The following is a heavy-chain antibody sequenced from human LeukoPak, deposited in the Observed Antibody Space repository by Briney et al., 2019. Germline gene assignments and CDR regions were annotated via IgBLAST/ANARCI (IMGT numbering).Heavy chain of an antibody. V-gene: IGHV3-7*03. CDR1: GFIFSNYY. CDR2: IKQDGSEK. J-gene: IGHJ6*02. Sequence: GGSLRLSCAASGFIFSNYYMNWVRQAPGKGLEWVAHIKQDGSEKNYVDSVKGRFTISRDNAKNSLYLQMNSLRAEDTALYYCAKVSGRIQIWPQPFGDGMDVWGQGTTVTVSS. CDR3: AKVSGRIQIWPQPFGDGMDV. D-gene: IGHD5-18*01.